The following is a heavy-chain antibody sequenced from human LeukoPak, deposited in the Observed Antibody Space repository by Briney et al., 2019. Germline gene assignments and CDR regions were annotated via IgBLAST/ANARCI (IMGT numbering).Heavy chain of an antibody. CDR1: GFTFGDYP. J-gene: IGHJ4*02. Sequence: PGGSLRLSCAACGFTFGDYPMHWFRQPPGGGLQGVSLITGDGGTTSYAGSVKGRFTISRDNAKYTLYLQMDSLRAEDTAVYYCARDLNRRVFTDYWGQGTLVTVSS. CDR2: ITGDGGTT. CDR3: ARDLNRRVFTDY. V-gene: IGHV3-43*02.